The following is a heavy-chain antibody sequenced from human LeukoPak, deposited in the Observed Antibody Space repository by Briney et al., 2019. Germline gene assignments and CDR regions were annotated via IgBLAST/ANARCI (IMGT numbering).Heavy chain of an antibody. CDR2: ISAYNGNT. J-gene: IGHJ2*01. CDR3: ARGVGPNFIGWCFDL. D-gene: IGHD1-26*01. Sequence: ASVKVSCKASGYTFTSYGISWVRQAPGQGLEWMGWISAYNGNTNYAQKLQGRVTMTTDTSTSTAYMELRSLRSDDTAVYYCARGVGPNFIGWCFDLWGRGTLVTVSS. CDR1: GYTFTSYG. V-gene: IGHV1-18*01.